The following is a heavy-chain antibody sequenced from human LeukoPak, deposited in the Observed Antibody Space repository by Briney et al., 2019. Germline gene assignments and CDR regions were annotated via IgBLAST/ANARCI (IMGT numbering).Heavy chain of an antibody. CDR3: ARDEEWLVDY. V-gene: IGHV3-21*01. CDR2: ISSSSSYI. CDR1: GFTFSSYS. J-gene: IGHJ4*02. D-gene: IGHD6-19*01. Sequence: GGSLRLSCAASGFTFSSYSMNWVRQAPGKRLEWVSSISSSSSYIYYADSVKGRFTISRDNAKNSLYLQMNSLRAEDTAVYYCARDEEWLVDYWGQGTLVTVSS.